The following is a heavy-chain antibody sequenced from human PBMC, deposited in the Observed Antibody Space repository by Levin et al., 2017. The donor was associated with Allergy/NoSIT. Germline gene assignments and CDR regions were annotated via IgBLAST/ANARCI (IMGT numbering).Heavy chain of an antibody. CDR3: ARAVAGIWDAFDI. CDR1: GFSFSSHS. CDR2: ISNSATFT. D-gene: IGHD6-19*01. V-gene: IGHV3-21*01. J-gene: IGHJ3*02. Sequence: PGGSLRLSCAATGFSFSSHSMNWVRQAPGKGLEWVSLISNSATFTNYADSVKGRFTVSRDNANNSFHLQMNSLRVEDTAVYYCARAVAGIWDAFDIWGQGKRVT.